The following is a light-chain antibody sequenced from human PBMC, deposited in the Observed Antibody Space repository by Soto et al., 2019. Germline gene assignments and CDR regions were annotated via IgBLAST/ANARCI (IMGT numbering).Light chain of an antibody. Sequence: MTQSPATLSVSPGERATLSCRASQSVGSWLALYQQKPGKAPKVLICAASSSQSGVPSRFSGSGSGTDFILTISSLAPEDFATYYCQQSYSTPRTFGQGTKVDI. CDR3: QQSYSTPRT. CDR2: AAS. V-gene: IGKV1-39*01. J-gene: IGKJ1*01. CDR1: QSVGSW.